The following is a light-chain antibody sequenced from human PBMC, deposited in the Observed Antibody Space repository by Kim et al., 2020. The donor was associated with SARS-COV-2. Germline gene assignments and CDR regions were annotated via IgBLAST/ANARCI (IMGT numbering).Light chain of an antibody. Sequence: EIVMTQSPATLSVSPGERATLSCRASQGVHANLAWYQQKPGQAPRLLIYGASNRATDVPARFSGSGSGTDFTLTINRLQSEDFAIYYCQQCNNWPRTFGQGTKVDIK. J-gene: IGKJ2*02. CDR2: GAS. CDR3: QQCNNWPRT. V-gene: IGKV3-15*01. CDR1: QGVHAN.